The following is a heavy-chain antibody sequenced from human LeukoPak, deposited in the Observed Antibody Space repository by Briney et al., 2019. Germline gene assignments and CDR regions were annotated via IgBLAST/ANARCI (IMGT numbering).Heavy chain of an antibody. CDR3: ARLPIAADAFDI. CDR2: IYYSGST. CDR1: GXXXXSYX. Sequence: SETLSLTCTVSGXXXXSYXXSWIRXPXXXXXXWIGYIYYSGSTNYNPSLKSRVTISVDTSKNQFSLKLSPVTAADTAVYYCARLPIAADAFDIWGQGTMVTVSS. D-gene: IGHD6-13*01. J-gene: IGHJ3*02. V-gene: IGHV4-59*08.